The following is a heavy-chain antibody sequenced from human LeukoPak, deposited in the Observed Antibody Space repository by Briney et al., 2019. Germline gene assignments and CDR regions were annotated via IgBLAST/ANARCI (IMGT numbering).Heavy chain of an antibody. CDR2: MNPNSGNT. V-gene: IGHV1-8*02. CDR3: ARAVAGTNWFDP. Sequence: ASVKVSCKASGGTFISYAISWVRQATGQGLEWMGWMNPNSGNTGYAQKFQGRVTMTRNTSISTAYMELSSLRSEDTAVYYCARAVAGTNWFDPWGQGTLVTVSS. CDR1: GGTFISYA. J-gene: IGHJ5*02. D-gene: IGHD6-19*01.